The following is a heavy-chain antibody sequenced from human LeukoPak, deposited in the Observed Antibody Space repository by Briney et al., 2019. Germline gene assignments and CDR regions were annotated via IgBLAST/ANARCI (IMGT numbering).Heavy chain of an antibody. D-gene: IGHD5/OR15-5a*01. CDR1: GFTFSSYS. V-gene: IGHV3-21*01. Sequence: PGGSLRLSCAASGFTFSSYSMNWIRQAPGKGLEWVSSISSSSSYIYYADSVKGRFTISRDNAKNSLYLQMNSLRAEDTAVYYCARDLSQVFYYFDYWGQGTLVTVSS. CDR3: ARDLSQVFYYFDY. CDR2: ISSSSSYI. J-gene: IGHJ4*02.